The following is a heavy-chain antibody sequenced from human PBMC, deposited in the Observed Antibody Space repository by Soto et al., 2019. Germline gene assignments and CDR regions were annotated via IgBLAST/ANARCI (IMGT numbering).Heavy chain of an antibody. CDR1: GFTISSYA. CDR3: AKDFCYYDSSGYPEG. CDR2: ISGSGGST. Sequence: EVQILETGGGLVQPGGSLRLSCAASGFTISSYAMSWVRQAPGKGLEWVSAISGSGGSTYYADSVKGRFTIDRDNSKNTLYLQMNGLRAEDTAVYYCAKDFCYYDSSGYPEGWGQGTLVTVSS. V-gene: IGHV3-23*01. J-gene: IGHJ4*02. D-gene: IGHD3-22*01.